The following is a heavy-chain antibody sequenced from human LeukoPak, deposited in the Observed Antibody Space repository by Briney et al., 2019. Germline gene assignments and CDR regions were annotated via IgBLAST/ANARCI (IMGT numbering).Heavy chain of an antibody. Sequence: SDTLPLLRSVWGGPISRYYWTWIREPPGKALEWIGYMYYSGSTNYNPSLKSRVTISVDTSKNQVSLKLNSVTAADTAVYYCARGSGWYFVWGQGTLVTVSS. J-gene: IGHJ4*02. CDR3: ARGSGWYFV. CDR1: GGPISRYY. CDR2: MYYSGST. V-gene: IGHV4-59*07. D-gene: IGHD6-19*01.